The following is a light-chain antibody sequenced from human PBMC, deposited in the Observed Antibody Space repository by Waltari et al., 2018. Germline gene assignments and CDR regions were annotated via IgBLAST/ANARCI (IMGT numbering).Light chain of an antibody. CDR2: NNY. V-gene: IGLV1-44*01. J-gene: IGLJ1*01. CDR3: ATWDDSLKGFV. CDR1: SSDIGSNT. Sequence: QSVLTQPPSASGTPGQRVTISCSGRSSDIGSNTVNWYQHLPGTAPSLLIYNNYYRPSGVPDRLSGSKSGTSASLAISGLQSEDEAVFYCATWDDSLKGFVFGSGTKVTVL.